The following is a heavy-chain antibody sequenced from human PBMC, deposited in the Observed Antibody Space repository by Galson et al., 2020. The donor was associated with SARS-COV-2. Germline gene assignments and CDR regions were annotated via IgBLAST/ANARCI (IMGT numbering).Heavy chain of an antibody. Sequence: SENLSLNCSVSGGSITAYHYFWGWIRQPPGKGLEWVASISYSGDTYYNPSLRSRLTMSDDRSKDQFSLELTSVTAADSATYFCVALGPAYGDWGQGTQVAGAS. CDR3: VALGPAYGD. D-gene: IGHD4-17*01. CDR1: GGSITAYHYF. J-gene: IGHJ1*01. CDR2: ISYSGDT. V-gene: IGHV4-39*07.